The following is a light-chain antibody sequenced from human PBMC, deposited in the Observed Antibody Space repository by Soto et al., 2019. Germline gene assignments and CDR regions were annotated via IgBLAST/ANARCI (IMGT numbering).Light chain of an antibody. Sequence: DIQMTQSPSSLSASVVDRVTITCRASQSISSYLNWYQQKPWKAPKLLIYAASSLQSVVPSRFSGSGSGTDFTLTISSLQPEDFATYYCQQSYSTPRTFGQGTKVDIK. CDR1: QSISSY. J-gene: IGKJ1*01. CDR2: AAS. V-gene: IGKV1-39*01. CDR3: QQSYSTPRT.